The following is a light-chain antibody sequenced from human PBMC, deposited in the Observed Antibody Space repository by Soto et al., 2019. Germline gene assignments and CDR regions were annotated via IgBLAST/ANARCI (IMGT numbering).Light chain of an antibody. CDR2: GAS. V-gene: IGKV3-15*01. Sequence: EIVMTQSPATLSVSPGERATLSCRASQSVSSNLAWYQQKPGQAPRLLIYGASTRATGIPARFSGSGSGTEFTLTVSSLQSEDFAVYYCQQYNNFWKFGQGTKVEIK. CDR1: QSVSSN. CDR3: QQYNNFWK. J-gene: IGKJ1*01.